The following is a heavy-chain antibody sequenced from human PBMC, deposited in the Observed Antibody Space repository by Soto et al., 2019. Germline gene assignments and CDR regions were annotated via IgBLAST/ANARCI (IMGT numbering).Heavy chain of an antibody. CDR3: ARGHSVSSTGTGAN. CDR1: GFTCSAYR. D-gene: IGHD1-1*01. CDR2: ISDDGSTA. V-gene: IGHV3-74*01. J-gene: IGHJ4*02. Sequence: PXGSLRLSWADSGFTCSAYRMHWVRQVPGKGLTWVSRISDDGSTATYADSVKGRFVISRDNAKNSLYLEMKTLRVDDSGLYYCARGHSVSSTGTGANWARGTLVTVSS.